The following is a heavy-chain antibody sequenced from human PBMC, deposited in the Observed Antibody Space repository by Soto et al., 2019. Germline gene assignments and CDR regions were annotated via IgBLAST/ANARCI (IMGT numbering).Heavy chain of an antibody. V-gene: IGHV1-69*02. Sequence: QVHLVQSGAELKKPGSSVRVSCKASGDTFNFYTINWVRQAPGLGLEWMGRTNPILSMSNSALKFQGRLSISADTSTSTAYMHLRSLRSDATAVYYCATSYGSGSPSFDYWAQVALVTVSS. CDR2: TNPILSMS. J-gene: IGHJ4*02. D-gene: IGHD3-10*01. CDR1: GDTFNFYT. CDR3: ATSYGSGSPSFDY.